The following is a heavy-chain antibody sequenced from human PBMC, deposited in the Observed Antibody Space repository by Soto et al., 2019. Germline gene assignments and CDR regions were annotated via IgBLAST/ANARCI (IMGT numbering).Heavy chain of an antibody. Sequence: GGSLRLSCAPSGLTFSTYSMNWVRQAPGKGLEWVSSISSSGGYRYYADSVEGRFTISRDNAKNSLYLQMNSLRAEDTAVYYCARNPHDMLYWGQGTLVTVSS. CDR3: ARNPHDMLY. J-gene: IGHJ4*02. CDR2: ISSSGGYR. CDR1: GLTFSTYS. D-gene: IGHD3-9*01. V-gene: IGHV3-21*06.